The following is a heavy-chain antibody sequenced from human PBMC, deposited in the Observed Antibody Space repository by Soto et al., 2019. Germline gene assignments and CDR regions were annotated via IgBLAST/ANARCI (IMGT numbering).Heavy chain of an antibody. CDR1: RFSFTSYA. J-gene: IGHJ6*02. Sequence: PCGCLRLSCAACRFSFTSYAVHWARPDPNKRPGCVAVISYYGSNKYYADCVKGRFTISRQNPQNMLHLQMHRQSGQDPGVYYCARDRDCSGGSCYRNYYYYGMDVWGQGTTVTFSS. D-gene: IGHD2-15*01. V-gene: IGHV3-30-3*01. CDR3: ARDRDCSGGSCYRNYYYYGMDV. CDR2: ISYYGSNK.